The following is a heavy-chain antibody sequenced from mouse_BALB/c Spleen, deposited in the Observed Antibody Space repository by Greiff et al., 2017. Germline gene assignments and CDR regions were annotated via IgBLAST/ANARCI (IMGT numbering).Heavy chain of an antibody. D-gene: IGHD1-2*01. V-gene: IGHV1-69*01. CDR1: GYTFTDYW. CDR3: ARDYYGPFDY. CDR2: IDTSDSNT. J-gene: IGHJ2*01. Sequence: QVQLQQPGAELVMPGASVKMSCKASGYTFTDYWMHWVKQRPGQGLEWIGAIDTSDSNTRYNQKFKGKATLTVDESSSTAYMQLSSLTSEDSAVYYCARDYYGPFDYWGQGTTLTVSS.